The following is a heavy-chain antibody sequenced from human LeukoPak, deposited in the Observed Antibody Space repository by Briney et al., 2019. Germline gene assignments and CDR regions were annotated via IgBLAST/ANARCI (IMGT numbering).Heavy chain of an antibody. V-gene: IGHV3-30*04. D-gene: IGHD5-12*01. CDR3: AREWGYPDAFDI. CDR2: ISYDGSNK. Sequence: GGSLRLSCAASGFTFNSYAMHWVRQAPGKGLEWVALISYDGSNKYYADSVKGRFTISRDNSKNTLYLQMNSLRAEDTAVYYCAREWGYPDAFDIWGQGTMVTVSS. CDR1: GFTFNSYA. J-gene: IGHJ3*02.